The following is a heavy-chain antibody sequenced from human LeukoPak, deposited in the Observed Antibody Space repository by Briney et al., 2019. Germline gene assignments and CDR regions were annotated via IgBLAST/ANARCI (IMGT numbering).Heavy chain of an antibody. D-gene: IGHD2-2*02. J-gene: IGHJ4*02. V-gene: IGHV3-23*01. CDR3: AKALVGYCSSTSCYTPFDY. CDR2: ISGSGGST. CDR1: GFTFSSYA. Sequence: PGGSLRLSCAASGFTFSSYAMSWVRQAPGKGLEWVSAISGSGGSTYYADSVKGRFTISRDNSKNTLYLQMNSLRAEDTAVYYCAKALVGYCSSTSCYTPFDYWGQGTLVTVSS.